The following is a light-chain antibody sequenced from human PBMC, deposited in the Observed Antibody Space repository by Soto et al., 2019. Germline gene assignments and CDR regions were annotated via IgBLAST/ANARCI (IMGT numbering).Light chain of an antibody. J-gene: IGKJ1*01. V-gene: IGKV1-5*03. Sequence: DIHMTQSPSVLSASVGDRVTITCRASQTINNWLAWFQQKPGKAPNLLIYKASSLQSGVPSRFSGSGSGTEFTLTISSLQPDDFATYYCQQYDGASWTFGQGTKVDIK. CDR2: KAS. CDR3: QQYDGASWT. CDR1: QTINNW.